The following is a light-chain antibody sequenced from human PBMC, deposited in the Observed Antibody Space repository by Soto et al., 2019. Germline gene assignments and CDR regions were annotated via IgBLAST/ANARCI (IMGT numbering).Light chain of an antibody. CDR1: SSDVGSYNL. CDR2: EVS. V-gene: IGLV2-23*02. J-gene: IGLJ1*01. Sequence: QSALTQPASVSGSPGQSLTISCTGTSSDVGSYNLVSWYQQHPGKAPKLMIYEVSKRPSGVSNRFSGSKSGNTASLTISGLQAEDEADYYCFSYEGSSTVYVFGTGTKLTVL. CDR3: FSYEGSSTVYV.